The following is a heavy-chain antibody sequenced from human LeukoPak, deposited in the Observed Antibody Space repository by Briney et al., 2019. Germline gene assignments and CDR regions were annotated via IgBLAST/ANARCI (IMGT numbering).Heavy chain of an antibody. V-gene: IGHV3-23*01. Sequence: GGSLRLSCAASGFTFSSYVMSWFRKAPGGGWEWVSAVIGSYTYYADSVKGRFTISRDNSKNTLFLEMNSLRAGDTAVYYCAKGSSSSRPYYFDSWGLGTLVIVSS. CDR3: AKGSSSSRPYYFDS. D-gene: IGHD6-13*01. CDR2: VIGSYT. J-gene: IGHJ4*02. CDR1: GFTFSSYV.